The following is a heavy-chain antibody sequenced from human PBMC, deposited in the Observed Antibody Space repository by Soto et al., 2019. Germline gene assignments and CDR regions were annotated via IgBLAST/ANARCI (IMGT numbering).Heavy chain of an antibody. CDR1: GYGISTSSY. CDR3: ARGLLIYGDFDY. V-gene: IGHV4-38-2*01. J-gene: IGHJ4*02. CDR2: INHRGNS. D-gene: IGHD4-17*01. Sequence: SETLSLTCVVSGYGISTSSYWGWVRQAPGKGLEWIGAINHRGNSYYNSSLKSRVTISVDTSKNQFSLKLSSVTAADTAVYYCARGLLIYGDFDYWGQGTLVTVSS.